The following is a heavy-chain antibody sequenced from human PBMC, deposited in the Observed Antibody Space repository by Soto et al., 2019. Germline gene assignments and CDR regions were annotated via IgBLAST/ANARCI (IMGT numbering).Heavy chain of an antibody. CDR1: GFTFSSYA. Sequence: QVQLVESGGGVVQPGRSLRLSCAASGFTFSSYAMHWVRQAPGKGLEWVAVISYDGSNKYYADSVKGRFTISRDNSKNTLYLQMNSLRAEDTAVYYCARTFVEYSSSYRIDYWGQGTLVTVSS. D-gene: IGHD6-6*01. CDR2: ISYDGSNK. J-gene: IGHJ4*02. CDR3: ARTFVEYSSSYRIDY. V-gene: IGHV3-30-3*01.